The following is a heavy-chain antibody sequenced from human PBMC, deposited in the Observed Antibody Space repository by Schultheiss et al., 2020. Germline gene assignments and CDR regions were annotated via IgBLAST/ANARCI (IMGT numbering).Heavy chain of an antibody. CDR1: CGSISSYY. V-gene: IGHV4-59*08. CDR2: IYYSGST. CDR3: ASLGYSGYDFDP. J-gene: IGHJ5*02. D-gene: IGHD5-12*01. Sequence: LSLPFPFSCGSISSYYWSWIRQPPGKGLDWIGYIYYSGSTNYNPSLKSRVTISVDTSKNQFSLKLSSVTVADTAVYYCASLGYSGYDFDPWGQGTLVTVSS.